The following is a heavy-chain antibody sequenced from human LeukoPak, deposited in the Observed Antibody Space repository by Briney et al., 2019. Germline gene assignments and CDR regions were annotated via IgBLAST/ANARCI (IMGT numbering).Heavy chain of an antibody. CDR1: GFTFDDYA. Sequence: GGSLRLSCAASGFTFDDYATHWVRQAPGKGLEWVSLISWDGGSTYYADSVKGRFTISRDNSKNSLYLQMNSLRAEDTALYYCAKGVGATTLFDYWGQGTLVTVSS. V-gene: IGHV3-43D*03. CDR2: ISWDGGST. D-gene: IGHD1-26*01. CDR3: AKGVGATTLFDY. J-gene: IGHJ4*02.